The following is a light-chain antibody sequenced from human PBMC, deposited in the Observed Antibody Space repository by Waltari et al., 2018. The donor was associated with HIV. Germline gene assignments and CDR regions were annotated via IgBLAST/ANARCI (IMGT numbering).Light chain of an antibody. J-gene: IGKJ3*01. CDR1: QSLGNTF. Sequence: EVVLTQSPGTLSLSLGARATLSCRASQSLGNTFLAWYQQKPGQGPRLLIYGASRRATGTPDRFSGSGSGTDFTLTISGLEPEDFAVYYCHQYESSPFTFGPGTKVVVK. CDR3: HQYESSPFT. CDR2: GAS. V-gene: IGKV3-20*01.